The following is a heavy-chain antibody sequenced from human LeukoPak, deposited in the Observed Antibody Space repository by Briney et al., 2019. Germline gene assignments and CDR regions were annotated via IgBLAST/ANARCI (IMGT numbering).Heavy chain of an antibody. V-gene: IGHV3-30*02. Sequence: GGSLRLSCAASGFTFSSYGMHWVRLAPGKGLEWVAFIRYDGSNKYYADSVKGRFTISRDHSKNTLYLQMNSLRAEDTAVYYCAKDCRTRIAVAGTGYYYYYMDVWGKGTTVTVSS. CDR2: IRYDGSNK. J-gene: IGHJ6*03. D-gene: IGHD6-19*01. CDR3: AKDCRTRIAVAGTGYYYYYMDV. CDR1: GFTFSSYG.